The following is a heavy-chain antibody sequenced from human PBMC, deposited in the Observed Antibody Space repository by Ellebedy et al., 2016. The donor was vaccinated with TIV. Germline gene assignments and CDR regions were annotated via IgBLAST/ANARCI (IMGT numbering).Heavy chain of an antibody. CDR1: GFIFSGYY. V-gene: IGHV3-11*01. J-gene: IGHJ5*02. CDR2: ISNTGTAI. D-gene: IGHD3-10*01. CDR3: ARVTRFIDHQHNWFDP. Sequence: GESLKISCAASGFIFSGYYMSWIRQAPGKGLEWLSYISNTGTAIYYADSVKGRFTISRDNAKDSLYLQMNSLRADDTAVYFCARVTRFIDHQHNWFDPWGQGTLVTVSS.